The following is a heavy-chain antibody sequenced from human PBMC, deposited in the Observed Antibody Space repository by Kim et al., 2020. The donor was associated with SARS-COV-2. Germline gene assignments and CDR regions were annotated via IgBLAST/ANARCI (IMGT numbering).Heavy chain of an antibody. Sequence: GGSLRLSCAASGFTFSSYAMHWVRQAPGKGLEWVAVISYDGSNKYYADSVKGRFTISRDNSKNTLYLQMNSLRAEDTAVYYCARGYSGSYYYFDYWGQGTMVTVSS. CDR1: GFTFSSYA. CDR3: ARGYSGSYYYFDY. D-gene: IGHD1-26*01. J-gene: IGHJ4*02. V-gene: IGHV3-30*04. CDR2: ISYDGSNK.